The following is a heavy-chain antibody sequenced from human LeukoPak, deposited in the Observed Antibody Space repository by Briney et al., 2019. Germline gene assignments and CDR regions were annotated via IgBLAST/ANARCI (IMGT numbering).Heavy chain of an antibody. CDR1: GFTVSSNY. D-gene: IGHD3-22*01. CDR2: IGTYGDS. Sequence: GGSLRLSCAASGFTVSSNYMSWVRQAPGKGLEWVSSIGTYGDSYYPASVKGRFTISRENAKNSLYLQMNSLRAGDTAVYYCARGLNYYDSSGYYYYYGMDVWGQGTTVTVSS. J-gene: IGHJ6*02. V-gene: IGHV3-13*01. CDR3: ARGLNYYDSSGYYYYYGMDV.